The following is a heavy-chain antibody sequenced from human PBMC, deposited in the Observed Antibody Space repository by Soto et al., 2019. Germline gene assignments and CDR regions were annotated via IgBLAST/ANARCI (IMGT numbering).Heavy chain of an antibody. J-gene: IGHJ4*02. Sequence: QVQLVESGGGVVQPGRSLRLSCAASGFTFSSYGMHWVRQAPGKGLEWVALISNDGSNKYYVDSVRGRFTISRDNSENTLYRQMNGLRAEDTAMYYCGGGHYFSDYWGQGTLITVSS. CDR1: GFTFSSYG. V-gene: IGHV3-30*03. CDR2: ISNDGSNK. CDR3: GGGHYFSDY. D-gene: IGHD3-16*01.